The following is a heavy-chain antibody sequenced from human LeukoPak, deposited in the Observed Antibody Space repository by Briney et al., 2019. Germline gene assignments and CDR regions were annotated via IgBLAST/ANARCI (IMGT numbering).Heavy chain of an antibody. CDR1: GYSFTSYW. CDR2: IDLSDSYT. V-gene: IGHV5-10-1*01. D-gene: IGHD3-9*01. CDR3: ARHGTGFSGPDAFDY. Sequence: GDSLKISCKGSGYSFTSYWISWVRQMPGKGLEWMGTIDLSDSYTNYSPSFQDHVTISADKSITTAYLQCSSLRASDTAMYYCARHGTGFSGPDAFDYWGQGTLVTVSS. J-gene: IGHJ4*02.